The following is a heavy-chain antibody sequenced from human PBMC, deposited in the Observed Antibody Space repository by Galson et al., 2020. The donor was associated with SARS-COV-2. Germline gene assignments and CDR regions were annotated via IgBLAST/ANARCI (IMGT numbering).Heavy chain of an antibody. CDR3: ATAGASMTQNDY. Sequence: SETLSLTCTVSGGSISGYYWSWIRQPPGKGLEWIGYIYYSGSTNYNPSLKSRVSMSVDTSKSQFSLKLSSVTAADTAVYYCATAGASMTQNDYWGQGTLVTVSS. CDR1: GGSISGYY. CDR2: IYYSGST. V-gene: IGHV4-59*01. J-gene: IGHJ4*02. D-gene: IGHD2-2*01.